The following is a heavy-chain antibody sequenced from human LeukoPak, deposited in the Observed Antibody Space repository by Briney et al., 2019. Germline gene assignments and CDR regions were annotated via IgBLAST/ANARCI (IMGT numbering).Heavy chain of an antibody. D-gene: IGHD3-22*01. CDR2: IYHGGTT. CDR1: GYSISSGYY. CDR3: ARDTYYYDTSGPNPY. J-gene: IGHJ4*02. Sequence: PSETLSLTCTVSGYSISSGYYWGWIRQPPGKGPEWIGNIYHGGTTYYNPSLKSRATLSVDTSKNQFSLKLSSVTAADTAVYYCARDTYYYDTSGPNPYWGQGTLVTVSS. V-gene: IGHV4-38-2*02.